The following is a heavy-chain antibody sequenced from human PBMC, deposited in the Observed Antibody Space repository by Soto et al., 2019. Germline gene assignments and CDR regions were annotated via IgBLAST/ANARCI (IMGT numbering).Heavy chain of an antibody. CDR3: ARTAARQGYFDY. CDR1: GGTFSSYA. V-gene: IGHV1-46*01. D-gene: IGHD6-6*01. J-gene: IGHJ4*02. Sequence: QVQLVQSGAEVKKPGSSVKVSCKASGGTFSSYAISWLRQAPGQGLEWMVIINPSGGSTSYAQKFQGRVTMTRDTSTITVYRELSSLMSEDTAVYYCARTAARQGYFDYWGQGSLVTVSS. CDR2: INPSGGST.